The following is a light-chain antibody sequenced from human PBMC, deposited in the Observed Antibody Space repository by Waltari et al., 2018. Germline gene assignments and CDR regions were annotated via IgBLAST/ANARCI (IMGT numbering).Light chain of an antibody. Sequence: IPMSQSPSSLSASVGDRFTITCRASQGISSYLNWYQQKPGKAPKLLIYYANSLASGVPSRFSGSGSGTEFTLTISSLQPEDFATYYCQQGNSYPFTFGPGTKLDIK. CDR2: YAN. CDR3: QQGNSYPFT. CDR1: QGISSY. V-gene: IGKV1-13*02. J-gene: IGKJ3*01.